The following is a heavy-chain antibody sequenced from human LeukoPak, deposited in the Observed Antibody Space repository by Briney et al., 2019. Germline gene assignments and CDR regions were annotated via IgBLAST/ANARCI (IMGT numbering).Heavy chain of an antibody. J-gene: IGHJ4*02. V-gene: IGHV3-23*01. CDR2: ISGSGGST. Sequence: GGSLRLSCAASGFTFSSYAMSWVRQAPGKGLEWVSAISGSGGSTYYADTVKGRLTIYRENYKTTLYLKMKSLSARETAVYYCARGIQPAEPXFDXWGQGXLVTV. CDR1: GFTFSSYA. D-gene: IGHD1-14*01. CDR3: ARGIQPAEPXFDX.